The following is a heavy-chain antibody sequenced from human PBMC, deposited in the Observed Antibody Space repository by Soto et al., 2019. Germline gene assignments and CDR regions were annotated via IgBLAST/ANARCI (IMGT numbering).Heavy chain of an antibody. CDR1: GYTFTGYY. Sequence: VASVKVSCKASGYTFTGYYMHWVRQAPGQGLEWMGWINPNSGGTNYAQKFQGRVTMTRDTSSSTAYMELSRLRSDDTAVYYCARDLSVGASRHDALDIWGQGTMVTVSS. V-gene: IGHV1-2*02. D-gene: IGHD1-26*01. CDR3: ARDLSVGASRHDALDI. J-gene: IGHJ3*02. CDR2: INPNSGGT.